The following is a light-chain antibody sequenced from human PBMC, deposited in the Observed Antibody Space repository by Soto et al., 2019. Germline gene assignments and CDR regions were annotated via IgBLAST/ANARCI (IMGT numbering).Light chain of an antibody. J-gene: IGKJ4*01. Sequence: EIVLTQSPGTLSLSPGERATLSCRASQSINSRYLAWYQQKPGQAPRLLIYGASSRATGIPDRFSGSGSGTDFTLTISRLEPEDFAVYYCQRTRTFGGGTKVEIK. V-gene: IGKV3-20*01. CDR3: QRTRT. CDR2: GAS. CDR1: QSINSRY.